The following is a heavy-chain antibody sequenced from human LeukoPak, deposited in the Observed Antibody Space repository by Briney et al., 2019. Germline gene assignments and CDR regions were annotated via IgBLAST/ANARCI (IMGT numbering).Heavy chain of an antibody. J-gene: IGHJ4*02. D-gene: IGHD1-7*01. CDR3: TRKDTWNYAFDY. Sequence: PGGSLRLSCTASGFTFGDYAMSWVRQAPGKGLEWVGFIRSKAYGGTTEYAASVKGRFTISRDDSKSIAYLQMNSMKTEDTAVYYCTRKDTWNYAFDYWGQGTLVTVSS. V-gene: IGHV3-49*04. CDR2: IRSKAYGGTT. CDR1: GFTFGDYA.